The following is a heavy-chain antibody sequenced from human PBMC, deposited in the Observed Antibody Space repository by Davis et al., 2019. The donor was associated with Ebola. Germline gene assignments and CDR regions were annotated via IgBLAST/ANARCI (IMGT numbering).Heavy chain of an antibody. CDR3: AKDLLWWSASDV. CDR1: EFTVSSHY. J-gene: IGHJ6*02. D-gene: IGHD2-21*01. Sequence: GESLKISCAASEFTVSSHYMSWVRQAPGKGLEWVSGIGSSSNGRHYADSVKGRFTISRDDSKNTVYLQMNNLRAEDTAVYYCAKDLLWWSASDVWGQGTTVTVSS. CDR2: IGSSSNGR. V-gene: IGHV3-23*05.